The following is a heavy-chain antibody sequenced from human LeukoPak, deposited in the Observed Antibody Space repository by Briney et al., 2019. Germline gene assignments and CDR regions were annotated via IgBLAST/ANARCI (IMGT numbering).Heavy chain of an antibody. J-gene: IGHJ5*02. CDR2: IYYSGST. CDR1: GGSISSSSYY. Sequence: SETLSLTCTVSGGSISSSSYYWGWIRQPPGTGLEWIGSIYYSGSTYYNPSLKSRVTISVDTSKNQFSLKLSSVTAADTAVYYCARQSYYYGSGSYRARASGWFDPWGQGTLVTVSS. V-gene: IGHV4-39*01. CDR3: ARQSYYYGSGSYRARASGWFDP. D-gene: IGHD3-10*01.